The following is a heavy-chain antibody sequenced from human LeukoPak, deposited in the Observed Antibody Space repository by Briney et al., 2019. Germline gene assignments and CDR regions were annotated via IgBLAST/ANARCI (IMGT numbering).Heavy chain of an antibody. Sequence: GASVKVSCKFSGYTLTELSMHWVRQAPGKGLEWMGGFDPEDGETIYAQKFQGRVTMTEDTSTDTAYMELSSLRSEDTAVYYCATVYSFGGSSQGQSSWFDPWGQGTLVTVSS. V-gene: IGHV1-24*01. CDR1: GYTLTELS. D-gene: IGHD6-6*01. J-gene: IGHJ5*02. CDR2: FDPEDGET. CDR3: ATVYSFGGSSQGQSSWFDP.